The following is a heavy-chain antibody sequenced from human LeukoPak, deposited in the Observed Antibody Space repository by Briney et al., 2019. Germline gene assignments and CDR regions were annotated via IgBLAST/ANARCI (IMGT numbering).Heavy chain of an antibody. CDR3: AKDGEI. V-gene: IGHV3-7*03. CDR1: GFTFSSYW. J-gene: IGHJ4*02. CDR2: INHNGNVN. Sequence: PGGSLRLSCAASGFTFSSYWMSWVRQAPGKGLEWVASINHNGNVNYYVDSVKGRFTISRDNAKNSLYLQMNSLRAEDTAFYYCAKDGEIWGQGTLVTVSS. D-gene: IGHD7-27*01.